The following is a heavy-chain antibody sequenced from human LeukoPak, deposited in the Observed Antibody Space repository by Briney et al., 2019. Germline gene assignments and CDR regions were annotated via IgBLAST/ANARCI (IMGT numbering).Heavy chain of an antibody. D-gene: IGHD3-22*01. V-gene: IGHV3-9*01. CDR3: IRDYYDSSGYYSGHGKFDY. J-gene: IGHJ4*02. CDR1: GFTFDDYA. Sequence: GGSLRLSCAASGFTFDDYAMRWVRQAPGKGLEWVSGISWSSGSIGYADSVKGRFTISRDNAKNSLYLQMNSLRDEDTALYYCIRDYYDSSGYYSGHGKFDYWGQGTLVTVSS. CDR2: ISWSSGSI.